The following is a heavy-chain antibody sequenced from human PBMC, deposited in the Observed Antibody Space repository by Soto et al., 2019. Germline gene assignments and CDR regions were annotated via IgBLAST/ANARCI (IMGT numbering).Heavy chain of an antibody. Sequence: ASVKVSCKASGYTFTSYAMHWVRQAPGQRLEWMGWINAGNGNTKYSQKFQGRVTITRDTSASTAYMELSSLRSEDTAVYYRARALILRYFDWFDHFDYWGQGTLVTVSS. CDR2: INAGNGNT. D-gene: IGHD3-9*01. J-gene: IGHJ4*02. V-gene: IGHV1-3*01. CDR1: GYTFTSYA. CDR3: ARALILRYFDWFDHFDY.